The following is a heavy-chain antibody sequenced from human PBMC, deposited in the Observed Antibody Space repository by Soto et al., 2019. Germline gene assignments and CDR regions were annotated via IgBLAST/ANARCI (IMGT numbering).Heavy chain of an antibody. CDR3: ASLIDYYDSSGYTY. CDR1: GFTFSSYS. CDR2: ISSSSSTI. D-gene: IGHD3-22*01. J-gene: IGHJ4*02. Sequence: EVQLVESGGDLVQPGGSLRLSCAASGFTFSSYSMNWVRQAPGKGLEWVSYISSSSSTIYYADSVKGRFTISRDNAKNSLYLQMNSLRDEDTAVYYCASLIDYYDSSGYTYWGQGTLVTVSS. V-gene: IGHV3-48*02.